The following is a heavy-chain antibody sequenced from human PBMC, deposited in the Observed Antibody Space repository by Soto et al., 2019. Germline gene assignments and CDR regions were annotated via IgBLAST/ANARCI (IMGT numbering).Heavy chain of an antibody. Sequence: PGGSLRLSCAASGFTFSSYAMSWVRQAPGKGLEWVSAISGSGGSTYYADSVKGRFTISRDNSKNTLYLQMNSLRAEDTAVYYCAKPPDPRIKQLTRGYFDYWGQGTLVTVSS. D-gene: IGHD6-6*01. CDR2: ISGSGGST. J-gene: IGHJ4*02. CDR3: AKPPDPRIKQLTRGYFDY. V-gene: IGHV3-23*01. CDR1: GFTFSSYA.